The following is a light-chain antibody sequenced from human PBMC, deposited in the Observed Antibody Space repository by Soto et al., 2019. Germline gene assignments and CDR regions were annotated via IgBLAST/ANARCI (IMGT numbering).Light chain of an antibody. CDR3: QQYHNWYS. CDR2: KAS. V-gene: IGKV1-5*03. J-gene: IGKJ2*03. CDR1: QTINTW. Sequence: DIPMTQSPSTLSASVGDRVTITCRASQTINTWLAWYQQKPGKAPKLLIYKASSLESGVPSRFSGSGSGTEFTLTISSLQPDDFATYYCQQYHNWYSFGQGTKLEIK.